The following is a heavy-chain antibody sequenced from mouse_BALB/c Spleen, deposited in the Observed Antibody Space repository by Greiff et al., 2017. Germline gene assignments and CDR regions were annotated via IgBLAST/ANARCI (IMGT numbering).Heavy chain of an antibody. CDR1: GYAFTNYL. J-gene: IGHJ4*01. D-gene: IGHD1-1*01. CDR2: INPGSGGT. CDR3: ARGTTEGAMDY. V-gene: IGHV1-54*01. Sequence: QVQLQQSGAELVRPGTSVKVSCKASGYAFTNYLIEWVKQRPGQGLEWIGVINPGSGGTNYNEKFKGKATLTADKSSSTAYMQLSSLTSDDSAVYFCARGTTEGAMDYWGQGTSVTVSS.